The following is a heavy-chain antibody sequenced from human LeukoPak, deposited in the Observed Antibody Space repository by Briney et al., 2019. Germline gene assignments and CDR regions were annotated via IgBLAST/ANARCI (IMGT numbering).Heavy chain of an antibody. V-gene: IGHV1-2*02. J-gene: IGHJ4*02. Sequence: GASVKVSCRASGYTFTSYGISWVRQAPGQGLEWMGWINPNSGGTNYAQKFQGRVTMTRDTSISTAYMELSRLRSDDTAVYYCARGLNPWGPGYWGQGTLVTVSS. CDR1: GYTFTSYG. CDR2: INPNSGGT. CDR3: ARGLNPWGPGY. D-gene: IGHD1-26*01.